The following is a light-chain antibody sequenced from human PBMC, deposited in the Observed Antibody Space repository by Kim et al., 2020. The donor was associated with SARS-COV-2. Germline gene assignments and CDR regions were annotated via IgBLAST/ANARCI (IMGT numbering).Light chain of an antibody. CDR3: QAWDSSTAV. CDR2: QDS. Sequence: VSPGQTASITCSGDKLGDKYACWYQQKPGQSPVLVIYQDSKRPSGIPERFSGSNSGNIATLTISGTQAMDEADYYCQAWDSSTAVFGGGTQLTVL. J-gene: IGLJ2*01. V-gene: IGLV3-1*01. CDR1: KLGDKY.